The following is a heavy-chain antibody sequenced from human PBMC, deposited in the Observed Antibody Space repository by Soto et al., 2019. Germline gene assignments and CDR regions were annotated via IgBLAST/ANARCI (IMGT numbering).Heavy chain of an antibody. J-gene: IGHJ4*02. CDR2: ISYDGSNK. V-gene: IGHV3-30*18. CDR3: AKDDPGATFFDY. CDR1: GFTFSSYG. D-gene: IGHD1-26*01. Sequence: PGGSLRLSCAASGFTFSSYGMHWVRQAPGKGLEWVAVISYDGSNKYYADSVKGRFTISRDNSKNTLYLQMNSLRAKDTAVYYCAKDDPGATFFDYWGQGTLVTVSS.